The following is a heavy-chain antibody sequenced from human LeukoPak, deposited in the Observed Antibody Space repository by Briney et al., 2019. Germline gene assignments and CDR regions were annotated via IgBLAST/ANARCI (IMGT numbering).Heavy chain of an antibody. Sequence: GGSLRLSCAASGFTFRSYAMSWVRQAPGKGLEWVSVIYSGGSTYYADSVKGRFTISRDNSKNTLYLQMNSLRAEDTAVYYCARHQILTGYYSYYGMDVWGQGTTVAVSS. D-gene: IGHD3-9*01. CDR2: IYSGGST. V-gene: IGHV3-66*04. CDR1: GFTFRSYA. J-gene: IGHJ6*02. CDR3: ARHQILTGYYSYYGMDV.